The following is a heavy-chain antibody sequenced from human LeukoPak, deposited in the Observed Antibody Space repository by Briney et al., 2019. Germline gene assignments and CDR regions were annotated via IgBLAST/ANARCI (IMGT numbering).Heavy chain of an antibody. D-gene: IGHD2-8*01. CDR1: GYTFTGYY. J-gene: IGHJ4*02. CDR2: INPNSGGT. CDR3: ARDSGGRGGYCTNGLCYSRFFDY. Sequence: ASVKVSCKASGYTFTGYYMHWGRQAPGQGLEWMGWINPNSGGTNYAQKFQGGVTMTRDTSISTAYMELSRLRSDDTAVYYCARDSGGRGGYCTNGLCYSRFFDYWGQGTLVTVSS. V-gene: IGHV1-2*02.